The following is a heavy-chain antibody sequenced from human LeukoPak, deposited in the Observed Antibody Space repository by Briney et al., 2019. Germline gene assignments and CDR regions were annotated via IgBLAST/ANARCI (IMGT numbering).Heavy chain of an antibody. CDR1: GGSISSYY. Sequence: SETLSLTCTVSGGSISSYYWSWIRQPPGKGLEWIGYIYTSGSTNYNPSLKSRVTISVDTSKNQFSLKLSSVTAADTAVYYCARHSYYYYYMDVWGEGTTVTVSS. V-gene: IGHV4-4*09. J-gene: IGHJ6*03. CDR3: ARHSYYYYYMDV. CDR2: IYTSGST.